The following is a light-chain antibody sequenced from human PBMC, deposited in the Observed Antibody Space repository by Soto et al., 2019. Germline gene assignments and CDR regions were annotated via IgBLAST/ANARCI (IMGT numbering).Light chain of an antibody. CDR1: QSVDSTF. J-gene: IGKJ1*01. CDR2: GAS. CDR3: QQYMSPGT. V-gene: IGKV3-20*01. Sequence: EIVLTQSPGSLSLSPGERATLSCRASQSVDSTFFAWYQKKPGQAPRLLIYGASKRATGVPDRFSGSGSGTELTLTISRLEPEDFAVYYCQQYMSPGTFGQGTKGEI.